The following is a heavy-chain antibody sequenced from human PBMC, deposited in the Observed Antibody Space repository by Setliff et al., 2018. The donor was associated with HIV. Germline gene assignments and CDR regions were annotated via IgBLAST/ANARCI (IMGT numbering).Heavy chain of an antibody. V-gene: IGHV1-69-2*01. CDR3: VTGEGLRF. Sequence: GASAKVSCKASKYTFTDYYMHWVQQAPGKGLEWMGRVDPEDDKTIYAEKFQGRVTMTTATSSDTAYLYLSSLRSEDTAVYYCVTGEGLRFWGQGTLVTVSS. CDR1: KYTFTDYY. D-gene: IGHD2-15*01. CDR2: VDPEDDKT. J-gene: IGHJ4*02.